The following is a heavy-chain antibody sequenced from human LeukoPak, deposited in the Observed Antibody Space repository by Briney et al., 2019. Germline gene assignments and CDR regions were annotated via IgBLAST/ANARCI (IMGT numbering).Heavy chain of an antibody. V-gene: IGHV3-20*04. CDR2: ITWNGGST. D-gene: IGHD5-12*01. Sequence: PGGSLRHCCAASGFRFDDYGMSWVRQAPGKGLEWVSGITWNGGSTGYADSVKGRFTISRDNAKNSLYLQMNSLRAEDTALYYCARDLASPSNSVWGQGTTVTVSS. CDR1: GFRFDDYG. CDR3: ARDLASPSNSV. J-gene: IGHJ6*02.